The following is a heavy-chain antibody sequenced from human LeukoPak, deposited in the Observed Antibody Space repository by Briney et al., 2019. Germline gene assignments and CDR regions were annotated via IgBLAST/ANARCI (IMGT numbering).Heavy chain of an antibody. J-gene: IGHJ4*02. D-gene: IGHD6-6*01. CDR3: AKDPYSSSYNYFDY. CDR1: GFTFSSYG. CDR2: IRYDGSNK. V-gene: IGHV3-30*02. Sequence: GGSLRLSCAASGFTFSSYGMHWVRRAPGKGLEWVAFIRYDGSNKYYADSVKGRFTISRHNSKNTLYLQMNSLRAEDTAVYYCAKDPYSSSYNYFDYWGQGTLVTVSS.